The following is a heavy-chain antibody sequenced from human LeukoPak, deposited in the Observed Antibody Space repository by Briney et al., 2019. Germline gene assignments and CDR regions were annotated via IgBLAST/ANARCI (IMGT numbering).Heavy chain of an antibody. CDR1: GFTFSSYG. CDR2: IWYDGSNK. CDR3: ARCMTSCYYEH. V-gene: IGHV3-33*01. Sequence: PGRSLRLSCAASGFTFSSYGMHWVRQAPGKGLEWVAVIWYDGSNKYYADSVKGRFTISRDNSKNTLYLQMNSLRAEDTAVYYCARCMTSCYYEHWGQGTLVTVSS. J-gene: IGHJ4*02. D-gene: IGHD3-22*01.